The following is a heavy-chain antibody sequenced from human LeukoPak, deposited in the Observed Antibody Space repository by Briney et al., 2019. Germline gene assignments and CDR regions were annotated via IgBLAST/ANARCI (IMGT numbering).Heavy chain of an antibody. D-gene: IGHD5-12*01. J-gene: IGHJ4*02. CDR2: INHSGST. Sequence: PGGSLRLSCAASGFTVSSNYMSWIRQPPGKGLEWIGEINHSGSTNYNPSLKSRVTISVDTSKNQFSLRLSSVTAADTAVYYCARRPSGYDLSDHYFDYWGQGTLVTVSS. CDR1: GFTVSSNY. CDR3: ARRPSGYDLSDHYFDY. V-gene: IGHV4-34*01.